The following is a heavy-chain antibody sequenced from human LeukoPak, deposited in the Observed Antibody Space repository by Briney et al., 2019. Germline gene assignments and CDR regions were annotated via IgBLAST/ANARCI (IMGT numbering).Heavy chain of an antibody. CDR3: ARSVRTYYYDSSGPFHPDAFDI. J-gene: IGHJ3*02. Sequence: SETLSLTCTVSGGSISSYYWSWIRQPPGKGLEWIGYIYYSGSTNYNPSLKSRVTISVDTSKNQFSLKPSSVTAADTAVYYCARSVRTYYYDSSGPFHPDAFDIWGQGTMVTVSS. CDR1: GGSISSYY. CDR2: IYYSGST. D-gene: IGHD3-22*01. V-gene: IGHV4-59*01.